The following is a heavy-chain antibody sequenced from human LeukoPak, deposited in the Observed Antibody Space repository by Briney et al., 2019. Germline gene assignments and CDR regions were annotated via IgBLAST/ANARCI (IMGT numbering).Heavy chain of an antibody. CDR1: GVSISRSSYY. CDR2: IYNSGST. J-gene: IGHJ3*02. Sequence: KPSETLSLTCTVSGVSISRSSYYWGWIRQPPGKGLEWIGSIYNSGSTYYNSSLKSRVTISVDTSKNQFSLKLSSVTAADTAVYYCARQSSSWIGDAFDIWGQGTMVTVSS. D-gene: IGHD6-13*01. CDR3: ARQSSSWIGDAFDI. V-gene: IGHV4-39*01.